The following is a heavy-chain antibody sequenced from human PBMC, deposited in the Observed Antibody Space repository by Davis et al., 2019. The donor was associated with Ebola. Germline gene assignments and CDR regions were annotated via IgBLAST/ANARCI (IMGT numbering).Heavy chain of an antibody. J-gene: IGHJ5*02. Sequence: GESLKISCAASGSTFSSYSMNWVRQAPGKGLEWVSSISSTTSYIYYADSVKGRFTISRDNAKSSLYLQMNSLRAEDTAVYYCAREGCMNCYGDNWFDPWGQGTLVIVSS. CDR1: GSTFSSYS. D-gene: IGHD2-2*01. CDR3: AREGCMNCYGDNWFDP. V-gene: IGHV3-21*01. CDR2: ISSTTSYI.